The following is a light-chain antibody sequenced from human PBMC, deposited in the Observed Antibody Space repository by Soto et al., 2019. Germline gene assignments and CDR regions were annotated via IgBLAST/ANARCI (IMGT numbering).Light chain of an antibody. CDR3: QQYGGSPQT. CDR1: QSVSNY. J-gene: IGKJ1*01. CDR2: GAS. Sequence: EIVLTQSPGTLSLSPGERATLSCRARQSVSNYLAWYQQKPGQAPRLLIYGASSRATGIPVRFSGSGSGTDFTLTISRLEPEDFAVYYCQQYGGSPQTFGQGTKVEIK. V-gene: IGKV3-20*01.